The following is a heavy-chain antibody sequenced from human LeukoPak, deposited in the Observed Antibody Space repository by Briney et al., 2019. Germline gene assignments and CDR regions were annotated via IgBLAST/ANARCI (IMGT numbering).Heavy chain of an antibody. CDR2: MNPKSGKT. Sequence: ASVKVSCKTSGYTFTNYDINWVRQAPGQGLEWMGWMNPKSGKTGYAQKFQGRVTIIRNTSISTAYMELSSLRSEDTAVYYCARVRGLWFGELLYMSNPFDYWGQGTLVTVSS. D-gene: IGHD3-10*01. J-gene: IGHJ4*02. V-gene: IGHV1-8*03. CDR1: GYTFTNYD. CDR3: ARVRGLWFGELLYMSNPFDY.